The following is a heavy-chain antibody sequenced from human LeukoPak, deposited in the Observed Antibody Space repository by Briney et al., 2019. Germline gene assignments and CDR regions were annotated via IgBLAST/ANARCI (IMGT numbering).Heavy chain of an antibody. Sequence: GGSLRLSCAASGFTFSAYAMSWVRQAPGKGLEWVSAISGSGDTTYYADSVKGRFTISGDNSKNTLYLQMNSLRAEDTAVYYCAKGTMVRGDRDYWGQGTLVTVSS. CDR3: AKGTMVRGDRDY. CDR1: GFTFSAYA. V-gene: IGHV3-23*01. CDR2: ISGSGDTT. J-gene: IGHJ4*02. D-gene: IGHD3-10*01.